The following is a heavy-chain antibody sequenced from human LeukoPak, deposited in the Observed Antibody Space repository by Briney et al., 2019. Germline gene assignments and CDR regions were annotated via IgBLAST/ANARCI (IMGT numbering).Heavy chain of an antibody. J-gene: IGHJ4*02. CDR2: INPNSGGT. Sequence: ASVKVSCKASGYTFTGYYMHWVRQAPGQGLEWMGWINPNSGGTNYAQKFQGRVTMTRDTSISTAYMELSRLRSDDTAVYYCARGLLGSGSYYNYWGQGTLVTVSS. V-gene: IGHV1-2*02. CDR3: ARGLLGSGSYYNY. CDR1: GYTFTGYY. D-gene: IGHD3-10*01.